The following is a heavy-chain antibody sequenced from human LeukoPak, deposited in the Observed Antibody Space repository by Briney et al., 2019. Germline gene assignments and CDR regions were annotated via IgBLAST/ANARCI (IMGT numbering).Heavy chain of an antibody. J-gene: IGHJ4*02. V-gene: IGHV1-2*02. CDR1: GYTFTGYY. CDR2: INPNSGGT. D-gene: IGHD3-3*01. CDR3: ARGRFTIFGVVIAKATDY. Sequence: ASVKVSCKASGYTFTGYYMHWVRQAPGQGLERMGWINPNSGGTNYAQKFQGRVTMTRDTSISTAYMELSRLRSDDTAVYYCARGRFTIFGVVIAKATDYWGQGTLVTVSS.